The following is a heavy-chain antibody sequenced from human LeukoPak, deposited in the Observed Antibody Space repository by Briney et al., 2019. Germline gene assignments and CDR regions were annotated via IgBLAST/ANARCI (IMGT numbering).Heavy chain of an antibody. CDR1: GFAFSTYW. Sequence: GGSLRLSCAASGFAFSTYWMYWVRQAPGKGLVWFSRIKPDGSSTSYADSVKGRFTISRDNAKNTLYLQMNSLRAEDTAVYYCATLYGGSLDYWGQGTLVTVSS. J-gene: IGHJ4*02. CDR2: IKPDGSST. D-gene: IGHD5-12*01. CDR3: ATLYGGSLDY. V-gene: IGHV3-74*01.